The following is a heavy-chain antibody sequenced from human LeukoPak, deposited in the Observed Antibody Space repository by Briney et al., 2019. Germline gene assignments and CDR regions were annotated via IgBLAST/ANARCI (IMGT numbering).Heavy chain of an antibody. CDR3: ARGVPVVLAYMDV. D-gene: IGHD2-8*02. CDR2: IYYSGST. J-gene: IGHJ6*03. CDR1: GGSISSSSYY. V-gene: IGHV4-39*07. Sequence: SETLSLTCTVSGGSISSSSYYWGWIRQPPGKGLEWIGSIYYSGSTYYNPSLKSRVTISVDTSKNQFSLKLSSVTAADTAVYYCARGVPVVLAYMDVWGKGTTVTVSS.